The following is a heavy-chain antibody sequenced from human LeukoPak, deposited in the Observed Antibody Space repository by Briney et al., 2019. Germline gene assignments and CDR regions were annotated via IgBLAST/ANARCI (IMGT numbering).Heavy chain of an antibody. V-gene: IGHV1-18*01. CDR2: ISAYNGNT. D-gene: IGHD3-22*01. CDR3: ATNLDYYDSSGYYNWFDP. CDR1: GYTFASYG. J-gene: IGHJ5*02. Sequence: ASVKVSCKASGYTFASYGISWVRQAPGQGLEWMGWISAYNGNTNYAQKLQGRVTMTTDTSTSTAYKELRSLRSDDTAVYYCATNLDYYDSSGYYNWFDPWGQGTLVTVSS.